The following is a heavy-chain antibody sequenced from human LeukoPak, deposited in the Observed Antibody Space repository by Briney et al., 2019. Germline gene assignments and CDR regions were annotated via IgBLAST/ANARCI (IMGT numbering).Heavy chain of an antibody. J-gene: IGHJ4*02. D-gene: IGHD3-3*01. V-gene: IGHV4-39*01. CDR2: IYYSGST. CDR3: ARHGSLYYDFWSGQNLYYFDY. CDR1: GGSTSSSSYY. Sequence: SETLSLTCTVSGGSTSSSSYYWGWIRQPPGKGLEWIGSIYYSGSTYYNPSLKSRVTISVDTSENQFSLKLSSVTAADTAVYYCARHGSLYYDFWSGQNLYYFDYWGQGTLVTVSS.